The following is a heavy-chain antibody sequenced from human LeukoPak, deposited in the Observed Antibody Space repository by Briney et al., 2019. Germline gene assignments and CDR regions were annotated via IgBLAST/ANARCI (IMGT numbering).Heavy chain of an antibody. J-gene: IGHJ4*02. D-gene: IGHD3-9*01. CDR2: ISGSGGST. V-gene: IGHV3-23*01. CDR3: AKVEGRRAEYYDILTGYYNIYFDY. CDR1: GFTFSSYA. Sequence: GGSLRLSCAASGFTFSSYAMSWVRQAPGKGLEWVSAISGSGGSTYYADSVKGRFTISRDNSKNTLYLQMNSLRAEDTAVYYCAKVEGRRAEYYDILTGYYNIYFDYWGQGTLVTVSS.